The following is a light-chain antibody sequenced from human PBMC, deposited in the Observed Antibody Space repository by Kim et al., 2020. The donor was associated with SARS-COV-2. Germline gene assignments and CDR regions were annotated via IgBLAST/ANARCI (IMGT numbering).Light chain of an antibody. J-gene: IGLJ2*01. CDR3: QSYDSSNVV. CDR2: EDN. Sequence: GTPVTISCTGSSGSIASNYVQWYQQRPGSAPTTVIYEDNQRPSGVPDRFSGSIDSSSNSASLTISGLKTEDEADYYCQSYDSSNVVFGGGTQLTVL. CDR1: SGSIASNY. V-gene: IGLV6-57*02.